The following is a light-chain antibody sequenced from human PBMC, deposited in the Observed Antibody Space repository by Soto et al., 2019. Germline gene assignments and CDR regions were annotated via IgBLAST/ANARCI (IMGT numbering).Light chain of an antibody. CDR2: DAS. J-gene: IGKJ2*01. V-gene: IGKV1-5*01. CDR1: QSISTW. CDR3: QQYNGYSNT. Sequence: DIQMTQSPSTLSASIGDRVTITCRASQSISTWLAWYQQKPGKAPNLLIYDASSLESGVPSRFSGSGSETAFTLTITSLQPDDFATYDCQQYNGYSNTFGQGTKLEIK.